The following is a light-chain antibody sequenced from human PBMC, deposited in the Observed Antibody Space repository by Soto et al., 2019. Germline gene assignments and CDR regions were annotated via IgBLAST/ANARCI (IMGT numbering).Light chain of an antibody. CDR2: DAS. V-gene: IGKV1-5*01. CDR3: QQYKSYPET. J-gene: IGKJ1*01. CDR1: QIISSW. Sequence: DIQMTQSSSTLSSSLREKVTTTGRPGQIISSWLAWYQQKPGKASKLLIYDASSLYSGVRSRFCGSGYGTDFSLTISTLQPDFFTTYDPQQYKSYPETMGQGAKGDIK.